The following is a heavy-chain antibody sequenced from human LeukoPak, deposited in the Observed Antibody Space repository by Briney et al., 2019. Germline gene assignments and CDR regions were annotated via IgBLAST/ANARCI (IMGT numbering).Heavy chain of an antibody. CDR1: GYPFSAHF. CDR3: VRGTPTPGMDY. J-gene: IGHJ4*02. V-gene: IGHV7-4-1*02. D-gene: IGHD3-10*01. CDR2: IDTTTGNP. Sequence: GASVKVSCKASGYPFSAHFLNWVQQAPGQGLEWMGNIDTTTGNPRYAQDFTGRFVFSLDTSVSTAYLQIISLKADDTAAYYCVRGTPTPGMDYWGQGTQVTVSS.